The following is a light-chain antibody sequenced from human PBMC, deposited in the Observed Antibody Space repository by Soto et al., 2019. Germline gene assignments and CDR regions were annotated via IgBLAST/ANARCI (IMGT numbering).Light chain of an antibody. CDR1: QSFSSY. Sequence: EIVLTQSPATLSLSPWERATLSCRASQSFSSYLAWYQQKPGRSPRLLIYDASKRATGIPARFSGRGSGTDFTLTISSLEPEDFAVYYCQQRSNWPPVITFGQGTRLEIK. CDR3: QQRSNWPPVIT. CDR2: DAS. J-gene: IGKJ5*01. V-gene: IGKV3-11*01.